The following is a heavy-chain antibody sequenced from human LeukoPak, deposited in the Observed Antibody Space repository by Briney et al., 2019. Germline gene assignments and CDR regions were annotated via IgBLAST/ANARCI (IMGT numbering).Heavy chain of an antibody. Sequence: NPGGSLRLPCAASGFTFSSYSMNWVRQAPGKGLEWVSSISSSSSYIYYADSVKGRFTISRDNAKTSLYLQMNSLRAEDTAVYYCARDFSGVTGYTYGRGIDYWGQGTLVTVSS. CDR2: ISSSSSYI. D-gene: IGHD5-18*01. CDR1: GFTFSSYS. V-gene: IGHV3-21*01. CDR3: ARDFSGVTGYTYGRGIDY. J-gene: IGHJ4*02.